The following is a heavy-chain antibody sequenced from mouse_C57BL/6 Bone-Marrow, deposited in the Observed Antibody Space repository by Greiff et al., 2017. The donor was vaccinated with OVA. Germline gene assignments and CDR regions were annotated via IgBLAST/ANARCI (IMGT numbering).Heavy chain of an antibody. CDR2: IDPENGYT. V-gene: IGHV14-4*01. CDR3: TMYFDY. J-gene: IGHJ2*01. CDR1: GFNIKDDY. Sequence: VQLQQSGAELVRPGASVKLSCTASGFNIKDDYMHWVKQRPEQGLEWIGWIDPENGYTEYASKFQGKATITADTSSTTAYLQLSSLTSEDTAVYYCTMYFDYVGQGTTLKVTT.